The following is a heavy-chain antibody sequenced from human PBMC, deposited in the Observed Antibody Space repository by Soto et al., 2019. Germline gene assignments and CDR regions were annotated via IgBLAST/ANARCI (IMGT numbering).Heavy chain of an antibody. CDR1: GFTFTGYY. J-gene: IGHJ4*02. V-gene: IGHV1-2*04. CDR2: IDPNIGDT. Sequence: QVQLLQSGAEVKKPGASVKVSCKASGFTFTGYYFYWVRHPHGQGFECMGWIDPNIGDTKYAQKVQGWVPMTRDTSINTADVEVFSLKSDDTAVYYCARGGSSGFNATFDSRGQGTLVTVSS. CDR3: ARGGSSGFNATFDS. D-gene: IGHD3-22*01.